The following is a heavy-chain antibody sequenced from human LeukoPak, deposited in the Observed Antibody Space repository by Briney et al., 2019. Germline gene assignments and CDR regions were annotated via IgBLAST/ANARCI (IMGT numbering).Heavy chain of an antibody. CDR1: GYTFTSYG. J-gene: IGHJ3*02. CDR3: ARDLTQDDAFDI. V-gene: IGHV1-18*04. Sequence: ASVKVSCKASGYTFTSYGISWVRQAPGQGLEWMGWISAYNGNTNYAQKLHGRVTMTTDTSTSTAYMELRSLRSDDTAVYYCARDLTQDDAFDIWGQGTMVTVSS. D-gene: IGHD2-21*02. CDR2: ISAYNGNT.